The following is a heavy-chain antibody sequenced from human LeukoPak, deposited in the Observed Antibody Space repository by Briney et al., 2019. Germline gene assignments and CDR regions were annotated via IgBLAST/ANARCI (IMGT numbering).Heavy chain of an antibody. D-gene: IGHD1-26*01. V-gene: IGHV1-2*02. J-gene: IGHJ5*02. CDR3: ARSSPPKRESGSYKFDDP. CDR2: INPNSGGT. Sequence: ASVKVSCKASGYTFTGYYMHWVRQAPGQGLEWMGWINPNSGGTNYAQKFQGRVTMTRDTSISTAYMELSRLRSDDTAVYYCARSSPPKRESGSYKFDDPWGQGTLVTVSS. CDR1: GYTFTGYY.